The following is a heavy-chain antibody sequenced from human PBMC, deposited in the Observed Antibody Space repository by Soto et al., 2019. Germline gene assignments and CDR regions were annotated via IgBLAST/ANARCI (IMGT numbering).Heavy chain of an antibody. CDR1: GFTFSSYW. CDR3: ARRGAVAGLHY. D-gene: IGHD6-19*01. J-gene: IGHJ4*02. CDR2: INSDGSST. V-gene: IGHV3-74*01. Sequence: EVQLVESGGGLVQPGGSLRVSCAASGFTFSSYWMHWVRQAPGKGLVWVSRINSDGSSTSYADSVKGRFTISRDNAKNTLYLQMNSLRAEDTAIYYCARRGAVAGLHYWGQGNLVTVSS.